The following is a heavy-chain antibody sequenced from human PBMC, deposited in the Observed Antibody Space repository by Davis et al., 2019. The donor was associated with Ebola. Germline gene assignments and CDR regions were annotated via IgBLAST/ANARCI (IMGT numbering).Heavy chain of an antibody. J-gene: IGHJ6*02. V-gene: IGHV3-7*03. CDR1: GFTFSSYW. D-gene: IGHD3-10*01. CDR2: IKQDGSEK. CDR3: AREGRLWFGELLYYYYGMDV. Sequence: GESLKISCAASGFTFSSYWMSWVRQAPGKGLEWVANIKQDGSEKYYVDSVKGRFTISRDNAKNSLYLQMNSLRAEDTAVYYCAREGRLWFGELLYYYYGMDVWGQGTTVTVSS.